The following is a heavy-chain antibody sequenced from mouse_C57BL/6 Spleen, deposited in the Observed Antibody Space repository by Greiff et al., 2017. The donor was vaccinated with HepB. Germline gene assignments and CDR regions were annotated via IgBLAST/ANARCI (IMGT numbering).Heavy chain of an antibody. J-gene: IGHJ3*01. V-gene: IGHV5-4*03. Sequence: EVKLVESGGGLVKPGGSLKLSCAASGFTFSSYAMSWVRQTPEKRLEWVATISDGGSYTYYPDNVKGRFTISRDNAKNNLYLQMRHLKSEDTAMYYCARGGAYWGQGTLVTVSA. CDR1: GFTFSSYA. CDR3: ARGGAY. CDR2: ISDGGSYT.